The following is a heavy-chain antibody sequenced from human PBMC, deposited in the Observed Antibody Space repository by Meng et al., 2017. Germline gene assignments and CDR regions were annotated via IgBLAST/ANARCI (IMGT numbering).Heavy chain of an antibody. Sequence: QVQLNQWGAGLLKPSETLSLTCAVYGGSFSVYYWSWIRQPPGKGLEWIGEINHSGSTNYNPSLKSRVTISVDTSKNQFSLKLSSVTAADTAVYYCARRGIAARPFYYWGQGTLVTVSS. CDR1: GGSFSVYY. J-gene: IGHJ4*02. CDR3: ARRGIAARPFYY. CDR2: INHSGST. V-gene: IGHV4-34*01. D-gene: IGHD6-6*01.